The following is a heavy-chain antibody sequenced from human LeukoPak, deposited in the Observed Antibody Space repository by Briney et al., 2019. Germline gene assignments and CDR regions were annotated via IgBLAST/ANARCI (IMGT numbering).Heavy chain of an antibody. CDR2: IIPIFGTA. J-gene: IGHJ4*02. Sequence: ASVKVSCKASGGTFSSYAISWVRQAPGQGLEWMGGIIPIFGTANYAQKFQGRVTITTDESTSTAYMELSSLRSEDTAVYYCARGGGYSNYLGLWGQGTLVTVSS. CDR1: GGTFSSYA. D-gene: IGHD4-11*01. CDR3: ARGGGYSNYLGL. V-gene: IGHV1-69*05.